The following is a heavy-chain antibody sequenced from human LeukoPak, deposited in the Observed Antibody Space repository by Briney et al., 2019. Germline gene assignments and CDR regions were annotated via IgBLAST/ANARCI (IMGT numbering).Heavy chain of an antibody. J-gene: IGHJ5*02. D-gene: IGHD2-21*01. Sequence: ASVKVSCKASGYTFTSYYMHWVRQAPGQGLEWMGIINPSGGSTSYAQKFQGRVTMTRDMSTSTVYMELSSLRSEDTAVYYCARDGPVAVRWFDPWGQGTLVTVSS. CDR2: INPSGGST. CDR1: GYTFTSYY. V-gene: IGHV1-46*01. CDR3: ARDGPVAVRWFDP.